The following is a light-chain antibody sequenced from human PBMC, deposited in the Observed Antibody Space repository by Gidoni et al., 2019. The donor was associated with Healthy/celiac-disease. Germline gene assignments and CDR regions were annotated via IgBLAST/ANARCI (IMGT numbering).Light chain of an antibody. CDR3: QSYDSSLSGHVV. J-gene: IGLJ2*01. CDR2: GNS. Sequence: QSVLTQPPSVSGAPGQRVTISCTGSSPNIGAGYYVHWYQQLPGTAPKRLIYGNSNRPSGVPDRFSGSKSGTSASLAITGLQAEDEADYYCQSYDSSLSGHVVFGGGTKLTVL. V-gene: IGLV1-40*01. CDR1: SPNIGAGYY.